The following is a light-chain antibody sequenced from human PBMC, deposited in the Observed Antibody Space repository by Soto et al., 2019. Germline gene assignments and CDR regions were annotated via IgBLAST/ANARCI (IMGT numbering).Light chain of an antibody. CDR1: QSVSSNY. CDR3: QQYGSSPCT. Sequence: EIVLTQSPGTLSLSPGERATLSCMASQSVSSNYLAWYQQKPGQTPRLLIYGASSRATGIPDRFSGSGSGTDFTLTISRLEPEDFAVYYCQQYGSSPCTFGQGTKLEIK. V-gene: IGKV3-20*01. CDR2: GAS. J-gene: IGKJ2*02.